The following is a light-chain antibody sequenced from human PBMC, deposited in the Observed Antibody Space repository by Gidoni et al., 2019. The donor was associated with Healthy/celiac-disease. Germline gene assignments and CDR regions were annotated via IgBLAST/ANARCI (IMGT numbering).Light chain of an antibody. V-gene: IGKV1-39*01. Sequence: IQTTQSPSSLSASVGDRVTITGRASQSISSYLNWYQQKPGKAPKLLIYAASSLQSGVPSRFSGSGSGTDFTLTISSLQPEDFATYYCQQSYSTPRTFGGGTKVEIK. CDR1: QSISSY. CDR3: QQSYSTPRT. CDR2: AAS. J-gene: IGKJ4*02.